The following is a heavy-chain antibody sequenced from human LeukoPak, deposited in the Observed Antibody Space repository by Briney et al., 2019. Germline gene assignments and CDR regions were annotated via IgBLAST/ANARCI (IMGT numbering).Heavy chain of an antibody. CDR1: GFTFSSYA. CDR3: AKATRPFTIFGVVIGDY. D-gene: IGHD3-3*01. CDR2: ISGSGGST. Sequence: PGGSLRLSCAAPGFTFSSYAMSWVRQAPGKGLEWVSAISGSGGSTYYADSVKGRFTISRDNSKNTLYLQMNSLRAEDTAVYYCAKATRPFTIFGVVIGDYWGQGTLVTVSS. J-gene: IGHJ4*02. V-gene: IGHV3-23*01.